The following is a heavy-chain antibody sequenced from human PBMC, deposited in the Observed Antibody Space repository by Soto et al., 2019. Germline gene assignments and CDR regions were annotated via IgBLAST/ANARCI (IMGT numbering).Heavy chain of an antibody. CDR3: AREATTAMVRGVLY. J-gene: IGHJ4*02. CDR2: IKEDGSEK. D-gene: IGHD3-10*01. CDR1: GFTFNTYW. V-gene: IGHV3-7*03. Sequence: QPGGALRLSCAASGFTFNTYWMSWVRQAPGKGLEWVANIKEDGSEKYYVNSVKGRFTISKDNARNSLYLQMRSLRAEDTAVYYCAREATTAMVRGVLYWGQGTLVTVSS.